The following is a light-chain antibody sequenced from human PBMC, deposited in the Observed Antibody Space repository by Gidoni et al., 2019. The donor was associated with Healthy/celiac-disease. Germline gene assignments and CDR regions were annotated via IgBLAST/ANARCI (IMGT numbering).Light chain of an antibody. CDR3: QQSYSTPGYT. CDR1: QIISSY. Sequence: DIQMTQSPSSLSASVGDRVTITCRASQIISSYLNWYQQKPGKAPKLLIYAASSLQSGVPSRFSGSGSGTDFTLTISSLQPEDFATYYCQQSYSTPGYTFGQXTKLEIK. J-gene: IGKJ2*01. CDR2: AAS. V-gene: IGKV1-39*01.